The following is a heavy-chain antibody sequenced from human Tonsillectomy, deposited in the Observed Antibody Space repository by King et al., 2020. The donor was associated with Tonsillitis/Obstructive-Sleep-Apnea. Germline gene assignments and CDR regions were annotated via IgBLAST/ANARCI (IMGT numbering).Heavy chain of an antibody. V-gene: IGHV4-59*08. CDR1: SGSISGYY. CDR3: ARQGRVAAPTFDP. CDR2: IYYSGST. Sequence: QLQESGPGLVKPSETLSLTCTVSSGSISGYYWSWIRQPPGKGLEWIGYIYYSGSTNYNPSLKSRVTISVDTSKNQFSLKLSSVTAADTAVYYCARQGRVAAPTFDPWGQGTLSPSPQ. J-gene: IGHJ5*02. D-gene: IGHD6-13*01.